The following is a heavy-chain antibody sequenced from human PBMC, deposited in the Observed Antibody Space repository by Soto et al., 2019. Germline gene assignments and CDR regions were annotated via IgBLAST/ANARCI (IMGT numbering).Heavy chain of an antibody. J-gene: IGHJ4*02. D-gene: IGHD7-27*01. CDR1: GDSISTDY. V-gene: IGHV4-59*08. CDR2: IYYGGST. Sequence: QVHLQESGPGLVKPSETLSLTCTVSGDSISTDYWSWIRQSPGKGLEWIGFIYYGGSTNYNPSPKRRVTISVDTPKNQFSLKLSSVTAADTAVYYCAKNWNWGSLVHWGQGTLVTVSS. CDR3: AKNWNWGSLVH.